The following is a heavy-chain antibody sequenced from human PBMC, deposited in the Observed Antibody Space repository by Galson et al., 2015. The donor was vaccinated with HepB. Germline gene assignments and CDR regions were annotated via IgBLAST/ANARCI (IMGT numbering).Heavy chain of an antibody. Sequence: ALRLSCAGSGFSFSSYDMHWVRQAPGKGLEWVAVVSYDGINKYYADSMKGRFTISSDNSKNTLYLQMDSLRAEDTAVYYCARYSQYSGSYRPFFDYWGQGTLVTVSS. CDR3: ARYSQYSGSYRPFFDY. V-gene: IGHV3-30*03. CDR1: GFSFSSYD. J-gene: IGHJ4*02. D-gene: IGHD1-26*01. CDR2: VSYDGINK.